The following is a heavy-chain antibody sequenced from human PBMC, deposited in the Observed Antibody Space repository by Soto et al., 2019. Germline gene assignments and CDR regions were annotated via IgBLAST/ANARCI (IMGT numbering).Heavy chain of an antibody. J-gene: IGHJ6*02. CDR1: GFTFSNHA. V-gene: IGHV3-23*01. CDR3: AKGSGNIRHYGMDV. CDR2: ISGTGGTI. Sequence: PGGSLRLSCAAAGFTFSNHAMSWVRQAPGKGLEWVSTISGTGGTIYYADSVKGRFTISRDNSKNALCLQMNSLRADDTALYYCAKGSGNIRHYGMDVWGQGTTVTVSS.